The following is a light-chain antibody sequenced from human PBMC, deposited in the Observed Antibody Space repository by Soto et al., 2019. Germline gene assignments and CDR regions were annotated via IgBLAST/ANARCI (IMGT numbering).Light chain of an antibody. CDR3: QQYGSSPYT. J-gene: IGKJ2*01. CDR2: GAS. CDR1: QSVSSTY. Sequence: EIVLTQSPGTLSLSPGERATLSCRASQSVSSTYLAWYQQKPGQAPRLVIYGASSRATGIPDRFSGSGSGTDFTLTISRLEPEDFAVYYRQQYGSSPYTFGQGTKLEIK. V-gene: IGKV3-20*01.